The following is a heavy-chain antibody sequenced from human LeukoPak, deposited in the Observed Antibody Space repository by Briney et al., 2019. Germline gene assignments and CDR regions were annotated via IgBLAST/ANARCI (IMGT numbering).Heavy chain of an antibody. V-gene: IGHV5-51*01. J-gene: IGHJ4*02. CDR2: IYPGDSDT. CDR3: ARVDYFGSGNLNY. D-gene: IGHD3-10*01. CDR1: GDSFTNYW. Sequence: GESLKISCKGSGDSFTNYWIVWVRQMPAKGLEWMGIIYPGDSDTRYSPSFQGQVTISADKSISTAYLQWSSLKASDTAIYYCARVDYFGSGNLNYWGQGTLVTVSS.